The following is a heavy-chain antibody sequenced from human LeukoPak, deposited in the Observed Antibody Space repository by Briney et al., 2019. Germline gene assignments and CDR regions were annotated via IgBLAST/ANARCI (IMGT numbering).Heavy chain of an antibody. CDR3: GRDHSTATACFDP. D-gene: IGHD2/OR15-2a*01. J-gene: IGHJ5*02. V-gene: IGHV1-18*01. CDR2: ISGHNGKK. Sequence: ASVKLFYKSSGYLFTSCGKSWVRRAWARGLEWMGWISGHNGKKKYAQKLQGGVNMTTHTSTSTAYMELRSLRSDHTAVYYCGRDHSTATACFDPGGQGTLVTVSS. CDR1: GYLFTSCG.